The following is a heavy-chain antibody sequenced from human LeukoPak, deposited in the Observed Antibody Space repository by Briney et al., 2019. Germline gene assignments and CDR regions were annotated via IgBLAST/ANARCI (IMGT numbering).Heavy chain of an antibody. J-gene: IGHJ4*02. D-gene: IGHD2-8*02. CDR2: IYYSGST. CDR1: GGSFSSYY. Sequence: PSETLSLTCAVYGGSFSSYYWGWIRQPPGKGLEWIGSIYYSGSTYYNPSLKSRVTISVDTSKNQFSLKLSSVTAADTAVYYCARHTGFWSFFDYWGQGTLVTVSS. CDR3: ARHTGFWSFFDY. V-gene: IGHV4-39*01.